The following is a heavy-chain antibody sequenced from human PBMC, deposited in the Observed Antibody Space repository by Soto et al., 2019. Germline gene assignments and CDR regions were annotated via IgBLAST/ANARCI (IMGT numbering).Heavy chain of an antibody. CDR1: GGSISSYY. CDR3: ARSYYDFWSGCSNGELFDY. D-gene: IGHD3-3*01. CDR2: IYYSGST. V-gene: IGHV4-59*01. Sequence: SETLSLTCTVSGGSISSYYWSWIRQPPGKGLEWIGYIYYSGSTNYNPSLKSRVTISVDTSKNQFSLKLSSVTAADTAVYYCARSYYDFWSGCSNGELFDYWGQGTLVTVSS. J-gene: IGHJ4*02.